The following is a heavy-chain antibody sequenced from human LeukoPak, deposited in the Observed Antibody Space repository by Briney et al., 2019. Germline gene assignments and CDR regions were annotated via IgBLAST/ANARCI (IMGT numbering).Heavy chain of an antibody. V-gene: IGHV3-30*04. CDR2: ISYDGSNK. Sequence: GGSLRLSCAASGFTFSSYAMHWVRQAPGKGLEWVALISYDGSNKYYADSVKGRFTISRDNSKNTLYLQMNSLRAEDTAVYYCARGGNYVWGSYRFWGQGTLVTVSS. CDR3: ARGGNYVWGSYRF. D-gene: IGHD3-16*02. CDR1: GFTFSSYA. J-gene: IGHJ4*02.